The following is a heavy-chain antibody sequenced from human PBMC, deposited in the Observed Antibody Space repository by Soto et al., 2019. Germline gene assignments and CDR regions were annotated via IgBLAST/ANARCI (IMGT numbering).Heavy chain of an antibody. CDR1: GFTFSSYG. Sequence: GGSLRLSCAASGFTFSSYGMHWVRQAPGKGLEWVAVISYDGSSKYYADSVKGRFTISRDNSKNTLYLQMNSLRAEDTAVYYCAKDGKVGATVTFFDYWGQGTLVTVSS. D-gene: IGHD1-26*01. CDR3: AKDGKVGATVTFFDY. V-gene: IGHV3-30*18. J-gene: IGHJ4*02. CDR2: ISYDGSSK.